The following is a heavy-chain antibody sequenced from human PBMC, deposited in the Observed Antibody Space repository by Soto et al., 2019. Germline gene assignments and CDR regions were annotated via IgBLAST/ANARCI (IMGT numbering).Heavy chain of an antibody. CDR2: MNPNNGNT. J-gene: IGHJ4*02. V-gene: IGHV1-8*01. Sequence: QVQLVQSGAEVKKPGASVKVSCKAAAYTFTSYDINWVRQATGQDFEWMGWMNPNNGNTAYAQKFQGRVTMTRDTAKSTAFKELSSLTSEDTAVYYGARGPRNWGVDYWGQGTLVTVSS. CDR1: AYTFTSYD. CDR3: ARGPRNWGVDY. D-gene: IGHD7-27*01.